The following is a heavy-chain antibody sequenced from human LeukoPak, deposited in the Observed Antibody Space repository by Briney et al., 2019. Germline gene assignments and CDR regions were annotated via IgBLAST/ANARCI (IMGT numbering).Heavy chain of an antibody. CDR1: GGTFSSYA. CDR3: VRDYYDILTGYYNPSGNDY. Sequence: SVKVSCKASGGTFSSYAISWVRQAPGQGLEWMGGIIPIFGTANYAQKFQGRVTITADESTSTAYMELSSLRSEDTAVYYCVRDYYDILTGYYNPSGNDYWGQGTLVTVSS. D-gene: IGHD3-9*01. V-gene: IGHV1-69*01. J-gene: IGHJ4*02. CDR2: IIPIFGTA.